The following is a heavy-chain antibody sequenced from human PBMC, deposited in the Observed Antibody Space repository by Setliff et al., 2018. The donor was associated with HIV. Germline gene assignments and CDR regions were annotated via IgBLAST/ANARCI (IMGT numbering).Heavy chain of an antibody. Sequence: SETLSLTCAVYGGPLSGHYWSLIRQPPGQGLEWIGETSHSGKTNYNPSLKSRVTISVDTSKNQFSLKLTSVTAADTAVYYCVTSSSWSSRLNFCGPGMLVTVSS. J-gene: IGHJ4*02. CDR2: TSHSGKT. CDR3: VTSSSWSSRLNF. D-gene: IGHD2-2*01. CDR1: GGPLSGHY. V-gene: IGHV4-34*01.